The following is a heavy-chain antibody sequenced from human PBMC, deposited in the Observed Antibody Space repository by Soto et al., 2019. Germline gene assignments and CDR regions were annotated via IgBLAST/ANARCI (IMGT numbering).Heavy chain of an antibody. CDR1: GGSISSSSYY. D-gene: IGHD3-10*01. Sequence: SETLSLTCTVSGGSISSSSYYWGWIRQPPGKGLEWIGSIYYSGSTYYNPSLKSRVTISVDTSKNQFSLKLSSVTAADTAVYYCAKSSGHYYGSGSFYGMDVWGQGTTVTV. J-gene: IGHJ6*02. V-gene: IGHV4-39*01. CDR2: IYYSGST. CDR3: AKSSGHYYGSGSFYGMDV.